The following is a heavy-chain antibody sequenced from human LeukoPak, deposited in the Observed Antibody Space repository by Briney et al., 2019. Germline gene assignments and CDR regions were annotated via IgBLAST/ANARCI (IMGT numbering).Heavy chain of an antibody. CDR1: GFSFGNSW. D-gene: IGHD6-19*01. Sequence: PGGSLRLSCTASGFSFGNSWMTWDRQVPGKGLEWVANIKQDGIEKYYVDSMKGRSTISRDNAKNSLYLQMNSLRVEDTAVYYCARGGGSARYGNAFGIWGQGTLVTVSS. V-gene: IGHV3-7*01. CDR3: ARGGGSARYGNAFGI. J-gene: IGHJ3*02. CDR2: IKQDGIEK.